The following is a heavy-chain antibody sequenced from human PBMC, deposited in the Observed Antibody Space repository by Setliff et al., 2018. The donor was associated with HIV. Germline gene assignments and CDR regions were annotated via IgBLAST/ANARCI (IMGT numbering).Heavy chain of an antibody. V-gene: IGHV1-18*01. CDR1: GYTFTAYG. CDR2: ISTYSDET. Sequence: ASVKVSCKPSGYTFTAYGLSWVRQAPGQGLEWMGWISTYSDETSYAQKLQGRVTMTTDTSTSTAYMELRRLRPDDTAVYFCASTLLWVGEFIKHWGQGTLVTVSS. J-gene: IGHJ4*02. CDR3: ASTLLWVGEFIKH. D-gene: IGHD3-10*01.